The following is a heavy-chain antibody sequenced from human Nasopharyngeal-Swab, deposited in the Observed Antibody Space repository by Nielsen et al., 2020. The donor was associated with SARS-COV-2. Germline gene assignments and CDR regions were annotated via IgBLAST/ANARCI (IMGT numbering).Heavy chain of an antibody. D-gene: IGHD2-2*01. V-gene: IGHV4-31*03. CDR1: GGSINSGGNY. Sequence: SETLSLTCTVSGGSINSGGNYWSWIRQHPGKGLEWIGYIYYSGSTYYNPSLKSRVTISVDTSKNQFSLKLSSVTAADTAVYYCARVSSSTSFRTPYYFDYWGQGTLVTVSS. J-gene: IGHJ4*02. CDR3: ARVSSSTSFRTPYYFDY. CDR2: IYYSGST.